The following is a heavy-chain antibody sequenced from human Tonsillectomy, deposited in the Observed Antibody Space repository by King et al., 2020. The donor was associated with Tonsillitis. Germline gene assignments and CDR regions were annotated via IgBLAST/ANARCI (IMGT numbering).Heavy chain of an antibody. Sequence: QLQESGPGLVKPSQTLSLTCAVSGGSISSGGYSWSWIRQPPGKGLEWIGYIYYSGSTYYNPSLKSRVTISVDTSKNQFSLKLSSVTAADTAVYYCARVHDVVVPAAMLDPWGQGPLLTVSS. CDR1: GGSISSGGYS. J-gene: IGHJ5*02. CDR3: ARVHDVVVPAAMLDP. V-gene: IGHV4-30-4*07. D-gene: IGHD2-2*01. CDR2: IYYSGST.